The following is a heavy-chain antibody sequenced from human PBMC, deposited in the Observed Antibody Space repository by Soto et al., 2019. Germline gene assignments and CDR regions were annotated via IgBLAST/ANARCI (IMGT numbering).Heavy chain of an antibody. V-gene: IGHV3-23*01. CDR1: GFPRSTYF. CDR3: ARIRGYWYGLDV. J-gene: IGHJ6*02. Sequence: GGSLRLSCAASGFPRSTYFMTWVRQAPGKGLEWVSAITGTGGNTYYVDSVKGRFTSSRDNSKNMLYLQVNSLRVEDTAVYYCARIRGYWYGLDVWGQGTTVTVSS. CDR2: ITGTGGNT.